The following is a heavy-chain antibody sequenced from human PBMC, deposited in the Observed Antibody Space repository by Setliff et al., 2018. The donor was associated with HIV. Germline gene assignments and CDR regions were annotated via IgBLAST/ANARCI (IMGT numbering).Heavy chain of an antibody. CDR3: AGGCSGGTCTSDAFDI. V-gene: IGHV4-61*09. D-gene: IGHD2-15*01. J-gene: IGHJ3*02. Sequence: SETLSLTCTVSGGSINSGTYYWSWIRQPAGKGLEWIGHYYITGDTNYNPSLKSRVSISVDTSKNQFSLKLNSVTAADTAVYYCAGGCSGGTCTSDAFDIWGQGTMVTVSS. CDR1: GGSINSGTYY. CDR2: YYITGDT.